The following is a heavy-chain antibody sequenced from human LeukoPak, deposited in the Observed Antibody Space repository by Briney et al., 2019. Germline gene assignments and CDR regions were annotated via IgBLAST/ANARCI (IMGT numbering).Heavy chain of an antibody. V-gene: IGHV3-30*03. Sequence: PGRSLRPSYAASGFTFSSYGMHWVRQAPGKGLEWVAVISYDGSNKYYADSVKGRFTISRDNSKNTLYLQMNSLRAEDTAVYYCARETRSGSYSDFDYWGQGTLVTVSS. CDR1: GFTFSSYG. CDR2: ISYDGSNK. J-gene: IGHJ4*02. D-gene: IGHD3-10*01. CDR3: ARETRSGSYSDFDY.